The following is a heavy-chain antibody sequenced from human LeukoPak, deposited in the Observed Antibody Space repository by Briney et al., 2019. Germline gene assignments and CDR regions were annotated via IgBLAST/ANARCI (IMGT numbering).Heavy chain of an antibody. Sequence: SVKVSCKASGGTFSSYAISWVRQAPGQELEWMGGIIPIFGTANYAQKFQGRVTITADESTSTAYMELSSLRSEDTAVYYCAREKRDHYFTTYYYGMDVWGKGTTVTVSS. CDR1: GGTFSSYA. J-gene: IGHJ6*04. D-gene: IGHD2/OR15-2a*01. CDR3: AREKRDHYFTTYYYGMDV. CDR2: IIPIFGTA. V-gene: IGHV1-69*13.